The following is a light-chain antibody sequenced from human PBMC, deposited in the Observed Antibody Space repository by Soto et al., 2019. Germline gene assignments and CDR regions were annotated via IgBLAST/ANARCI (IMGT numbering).Light chain of an antibody. V-gene: IGKV3D-20*02. CDR3: QQRTQWPPSIT. J-gene: IGKJ5*01. Sequence: EIVLTQSPGTLSLSPGERATLSCRASQSVSSSYLAWYQQKPGQAPRLLIYGASSRATGIPDRFSGSGSGTDFTLTISRLEPEDFAVYYCQQRTQWPPSITFGQGTRLEIK. CDR2: GAS. CDR1: QSVSSSY.